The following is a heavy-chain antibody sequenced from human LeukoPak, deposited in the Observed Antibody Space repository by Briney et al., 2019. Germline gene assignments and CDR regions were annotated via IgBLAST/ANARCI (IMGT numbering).Heavy chain of an antibody. D-gene: IGHD1-26*01. Sequence: PGGSLRLSCAASGFTFSSYAMSWVRQAPGKGLEWVSAISGSGGSTYYADSVKGRFTISRDNSKNTVYLQMNSLRAEDTAVYYWGKGGGYGGSYGNYGAQEPLATVSS. V-gene: IGHV3-23*01. CDR1: GFTFSSYA. CDR2: ISGSGGST. CDR3: GKGGGYGGSYGNY. J-gene: IGHJ4*02.